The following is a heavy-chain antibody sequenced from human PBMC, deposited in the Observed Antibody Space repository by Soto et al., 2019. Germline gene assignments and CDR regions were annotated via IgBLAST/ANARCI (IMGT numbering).Heavy chain of an antibody. Sequence: ASVKVSCEASGYDFTAYDINWVRQASGQGLEWMGWMNPINGATGSARRFQGRVSMTRNTATGTAYLELTSLRSDDSAVYYCGRGPSPRAPAGGTPYYYAMDVWG. CDR1: GYDFTAYD. V-gene: IGHV1-8*02. CDR3: GRGPSPRAPAGGTPYYYAMDV. D-gene: IGHD6-13*01. CDR2: MNPINGAT. J-gene: IGHJ6*02.